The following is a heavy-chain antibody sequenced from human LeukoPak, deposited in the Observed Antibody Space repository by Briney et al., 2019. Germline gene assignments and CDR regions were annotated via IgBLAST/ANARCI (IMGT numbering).Heavy chain of an antibody. Sequence: SVKVSCKASGGTFSSYAISWVRQAPGQGLEWMGGIIPIFGTANYAQKFQGRVTITEDESTSTAYMELSSLRSEDTAVYYCAREDSSGYYGAFDIWGQGTMVTVSS. CDR2: IIPIFGTA. CDR3: AREDSSGYYGAFDI. J-gene: IGHJ3*02. V-gene: IGHV1-69*13. CDR1: GGTFSSYA. D-gene: IGHD3-22*01.